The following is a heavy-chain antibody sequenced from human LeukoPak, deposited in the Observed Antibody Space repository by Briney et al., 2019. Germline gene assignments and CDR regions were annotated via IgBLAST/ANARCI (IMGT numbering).Heavy chain of an antibody. J-gene: IGHJ4*02. CDR3: ARGLRAFDWLSQVLGY. CDR1: XXXFTNYD. CDR2: MNPNSGNI. Sequence: SSVKVSXKXXXXXFTNYDINWVRQAAGQGLEWVGWMNPNSGNIGYAQKFQGRVTMTRDTSISTAYMELSSLRSDDTAVYFCARGLRAFDWLSQVLGYWGQGTLVTGSS. V-gene: IGHV1-8*01. D-gene: IGHD3-9*01.